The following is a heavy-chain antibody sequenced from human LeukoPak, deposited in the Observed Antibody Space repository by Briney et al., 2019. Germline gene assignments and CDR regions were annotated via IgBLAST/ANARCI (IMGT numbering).Heavy chain of an antibody. J-gene: IGHJ4*02. CDR2: VDPEDGGT. V-gene: IGHV1-69-2*01. D-gene: IGHD5-18*01. Sequence: GASVKVSCKASGYTFIEYYINWVQQTPGKGLQWMGRVDPEDGGTFYAESFEDRVTMTADTATETAYMELTSLRSDDTAVYFCATFNQVDTSTKGYFDFWGQGTLVTVSS. CDR3: ATFNQVDTSTKGYFDF. CDR1: GYTFIEYY.